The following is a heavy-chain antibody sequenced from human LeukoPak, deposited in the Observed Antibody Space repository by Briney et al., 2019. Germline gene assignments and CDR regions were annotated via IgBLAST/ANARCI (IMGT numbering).Heavy chain of an antibody. CDR1: GYTFTSYG. V-gene: IGHV1-2*02. D-gene: IGHD1-26*01. CDR2: INPNSGGT. Sequence: ASVKVSCKASGYTFTSYGISWVRQAPGQGLEWMVWINPNSGGTNYAQKFQGRVTMTRDTSISTAYMELSRLRSDDTAVYYCARDQRRGELTQSLFDYWGQGTLVTVSS. CDR3: ARDQRRGELTQSLFDY. J-gene: IGHJ4*02.